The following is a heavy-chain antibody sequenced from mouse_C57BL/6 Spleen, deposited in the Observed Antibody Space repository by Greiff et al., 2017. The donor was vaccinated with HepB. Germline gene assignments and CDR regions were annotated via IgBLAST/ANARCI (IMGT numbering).Heavy chain of an antibody. CDR3: ARLPTGTRYFDV. V-gene: IGHV5-6*01. D-gene: IGHD4-1*02. J-gene: IGHJ1*03. CDR2: ISSGGSYT. Sequence: EVQVVESGGDLVKPGGSLKLSCAASGFTFSSYGMSWVRQTPDKRLEWVATISSGGSYTYYPDSVKGRFTISRDNAKNTLYLQMSSLKSEDTAMYYCARLPTGTRYFDVWGTGTTVTVSS. CDR1: GFTFSSYG.